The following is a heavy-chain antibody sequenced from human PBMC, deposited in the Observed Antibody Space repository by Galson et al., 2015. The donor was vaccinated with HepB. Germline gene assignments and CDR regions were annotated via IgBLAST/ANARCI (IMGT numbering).Heavy chain of an antibody. D-gene: IGHD6-13*01. CDR2: ISYDGSNK. V-gene: IGHV3-30-3*01. J-gene: IGHJ1*01. CDR3: ARGFRPQLDDAEFFQH. CDR1: GFTFSSYA. Sequence: SLRLSCAASGFTFSSYAMHWVRQAPGKGLEWVAVISYDGSNKYYADSVKGRFTISRDNSKNTLYLQMNSLRAEDTAVYYCARGFRPQLDDAEFFQHWGQGTLVTVSS.